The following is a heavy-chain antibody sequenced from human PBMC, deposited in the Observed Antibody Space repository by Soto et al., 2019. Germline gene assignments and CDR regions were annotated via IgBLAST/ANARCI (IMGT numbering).Heavy chain of an antibody. CDR3: ARELGYSGYSPYYYGMDV. V-gene: IGHV3-30-3*01. CDR2: ISYDGSNK. J-gene: IGHJ6*02. D-gene: IGHD5-12*01. Sequence: LRLSCAASGFTSSSYAMHWVRQAPGKGLEWVAVISYDGSNKYYADSVKGRFTISRDNSKNTLYPQMNSLRAEDTAVYYCARELGYSGYSPYYYGMDVWGQGTTVTVSS. CDR1: GFTSSSYA.